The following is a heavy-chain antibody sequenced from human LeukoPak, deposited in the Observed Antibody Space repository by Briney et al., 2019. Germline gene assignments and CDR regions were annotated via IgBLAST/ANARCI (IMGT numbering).Heavy chain of an antibody. V-gene: IGHV3-30*02. CDR1: GFTFSSYG. J-gene: IGHJ4*02. Sequence: GGSLRLSCAASGFTFSSYGMHWVRQAPGKGLEWVAFIRYDGSNKYYADSVKGRFTISRDDSKNTLYLQMNSLRAEDTAVYYCAKVVSAGKGTDYRGRGTLVTVSS. CDR2: IRYDGSNK. D-gene: IGHD2-8*01. CDR3: AKVVSAGKGTDY.